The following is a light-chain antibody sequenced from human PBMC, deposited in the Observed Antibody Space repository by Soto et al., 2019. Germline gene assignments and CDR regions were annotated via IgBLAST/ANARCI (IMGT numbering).Light chain of an antibody. Sequence: DIQLTQSPSTLSASVGDRVTLTCRARQNIHPWLAWFQLKPGQATKLLVYNASSLVSGVPSRFAASGSETEFTLTIDSLQPDDFATYYCQQNNFYFGRGTKVDIK. CDR2: NAS. V-gene: IGKV1-5*01. CDR1: QNIHPW. J-gene: IGKJ3*01. CDR3: QQNNFY.